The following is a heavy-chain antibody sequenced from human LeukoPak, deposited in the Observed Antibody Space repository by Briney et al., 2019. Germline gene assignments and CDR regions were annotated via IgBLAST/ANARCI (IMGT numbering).Heavy chain of an antibody. Sequence: GGSLRLSCAASGFTFSNYGMHWVRQAPGKGLEWVAFIQYDASNKYYSDSVKDRFTISRDNSKNTLYLQMNSLRPEDTAVYYCAKITDPQFDIWGQGTMVTVSS. D-gene: IGHD3-16*01. V-gene: IGHV3-30*02. CDR3: AKITDPQFDI. CDR2: IQYDASNK. J-gene: IGHJ3*02. CDR1: GFTFSNYG.